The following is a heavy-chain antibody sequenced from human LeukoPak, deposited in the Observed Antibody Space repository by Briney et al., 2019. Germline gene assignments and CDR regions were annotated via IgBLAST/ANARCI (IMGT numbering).Heavy chain of an antibody. Sequence: SETLSLTCAVYGGSFSGYYWSWIRQPPGKGLEWIGEINHSGSTNYNPSLKSRVTISVDTSKNQFSLKLSSVTAAGTAVYYCARAGLSGTKYYFDYWGQGTLVTVSS. D-gene: IGHD1-7*01. J-gene: IGHJ4*02. CDR3: ARAGLSGTKYYFDY. CDR1: GGSFSGYY. CDR2: INHSGST. V-gene: IGHV4-34*01.